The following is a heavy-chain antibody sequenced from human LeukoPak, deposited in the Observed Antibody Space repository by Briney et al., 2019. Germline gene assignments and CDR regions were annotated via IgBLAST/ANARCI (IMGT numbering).Heavy chain of an antibody. CDR3: AREILGGFNPGAY. D-gene: IGHD1-14*01. CDR2: IHRSGSP. Sequence: KSSETLSLTCTVSLDSTTSNFWSWVRQPPGKGLEWIGEIHRSGSPNYNPSLQSRVTISIDRSRNQIAPELSSVTAADTAVYYCAREILGGFNPGAYWGQGTLVTVSS. J-gene: IGHJ4*02. V-gene: IGHV4-4*02. CDR1: LDSTTSNF.